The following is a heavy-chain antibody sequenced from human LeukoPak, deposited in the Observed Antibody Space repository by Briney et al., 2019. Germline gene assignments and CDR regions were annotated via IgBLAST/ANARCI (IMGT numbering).Heavy chain of an antibody. CDR1: GFTFSSYS. Sequence: PGGSLRLSCAASGFTFSSYSMNWVRQAPGKGLEWVSFIRSSSSYIYYADSVKGRFTISRDNAKNSLYLQMNSLRVEDTAVYYCARDDSSSWYGGAFDIWGQGTMVTVSS. V-gene: IGHV3-21*01. CDR3: ARDDSSSWYGGAFDI. CDR2: IRSSSSYI. D-gene: IGHD6-13*01. J-gene: IGHJ3*02.